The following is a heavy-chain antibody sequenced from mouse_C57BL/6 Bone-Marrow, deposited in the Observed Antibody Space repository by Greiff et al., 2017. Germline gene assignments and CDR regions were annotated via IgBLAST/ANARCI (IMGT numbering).Heavy chain of an antibody. V-gene: IGHV1-20*01. CDR3: ARRDYSNVFDY. D-gene: IGHD2-5*01. Sequence: EVKLQESGPELVKPGDSVKISCKASGYSFTGYFMNWVMQSHGKSLEWIGRINPYNGDTFYNQKFKGKATLTVDKSSSTAHRELRSLTSEDAAVYYCARRDYSNVFDYWGQGTTLTVSS. J-gene: IGHJ2*01. CDR2: INPYNGDT. CDR1: GYSFTGYF.